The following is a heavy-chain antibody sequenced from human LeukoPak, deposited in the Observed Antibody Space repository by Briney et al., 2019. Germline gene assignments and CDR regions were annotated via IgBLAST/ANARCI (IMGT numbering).Heavy chain of an antibody. D-gene: IGHD3-22*01. Sequence: ASVKVSCKASGYTFTGHSIHWVRQSPGQGLEWMGWISPNRGATKYAQKFQGRVTMTRDTSISTAYMELSSLRSDDTAVYYCARDVLGYDSSASDWSQGTLVTVSS. CDR2: ISPNRGAT. CDR3: ARDVLGYDSSASD. CDR1: GYTFTGHS. V-gene: IGHV1-2*02. J-gene: IGHJ4*02.